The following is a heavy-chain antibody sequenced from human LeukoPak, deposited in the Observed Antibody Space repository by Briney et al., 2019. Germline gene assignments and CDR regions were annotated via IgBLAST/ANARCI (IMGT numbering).Heavy chain of an antibody. Sequence: SETLSLTCTVSGGSISSHYWNWIRQPPGKGLEWIGYIYYSGSTNYNPSLKSRVTISVDTSKNQFSLKLSSVTAADTAVYYCARGNWYTFGYWGQGTLVTVSS. CDR3: ARGNWYTFGY. CDR2: IYYSGST. V-gene: IGHV4-59*11. CDR1: GGSISSHY. D-gene: IGHD1/OR15-1a*01. J-gene: IGHJ4*02.